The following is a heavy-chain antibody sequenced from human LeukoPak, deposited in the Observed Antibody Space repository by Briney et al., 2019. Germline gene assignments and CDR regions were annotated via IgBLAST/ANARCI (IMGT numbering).Heavy chain of an antibody. CDR3: AQDLAYCSSTSCLP. D-gene: IGHD2-2*01. CDR2: ISGSGGST. V-gene: IGHV3-23*01. CDR1: GFTVSSYA. J-gene: IGHJ5*02. Sequence: GGSLRLSSAASGFTVSSYAMNWVRQAPGKGLEWVSSISGSGGSTYYADSVKGRFTISRDNSKNTLYLQMNSLRAEDTAIYYCAQDLAYCSSTSCLPWGQGTLVTVSS.